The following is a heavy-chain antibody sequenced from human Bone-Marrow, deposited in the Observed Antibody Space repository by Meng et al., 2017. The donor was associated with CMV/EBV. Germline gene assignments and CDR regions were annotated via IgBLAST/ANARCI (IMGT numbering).Heavy chain of an antibody. CDR3: AREGQLVLGYYGMDV. Sequence: ASVKVSCKASGYTFTGYYMHWVRQAPGQGLEWMGWINPNSGGTNYAQKFQGRVTMTRDTSISTAYMELSRLRSDDTAMYYRAREGQLVLGYYGMDVWGQGTTVTVYS. CDR1: GYTFTGYY. V-gene: IGHV1-2*02. J-gene: IGHJ6*01. CDR2: INPNSGGT. D-gene: IGHD6-6*01.